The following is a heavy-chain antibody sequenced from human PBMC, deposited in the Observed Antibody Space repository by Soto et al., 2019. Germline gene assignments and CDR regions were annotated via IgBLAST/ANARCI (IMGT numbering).Heavy chain of an antibody. CDR1: GDTFNFYS. CDR3: ASSYGSGYRAFDY. D-gene: IGHD3-10*01. V-gene: IGHV1-69*02. J-gene: IGHJ4*02. CDR2: VNPIVSMS. Sequence: QVQLVQSGAEVKRPGSSVKVSCKASGDTFNFYSINWVRQAPGLGLEWMGRVNPIVSMSNYAQKFQGRVTMTADQSTSTAYMELSSLRSEDTAIYCGASSYGSGYRAFDYWGQGALVTVSS.